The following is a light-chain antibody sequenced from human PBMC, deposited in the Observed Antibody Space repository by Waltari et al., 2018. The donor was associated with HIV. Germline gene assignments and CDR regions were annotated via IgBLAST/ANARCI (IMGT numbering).Light chain of an antibody. V-gene: IGKV1-33*01. CDR1: QDISSY. J-gene: IGKJ4*01. CDR3: QQYDNLLT. Sequence: DIQMTQSPSALSASVGDRVTITCQASQDISSYVHWYQQKPGKAPKLLIYDASNLETGVPSTFSGSGSCTDFTFTISSLQPEDIATYYCQQYDNLLTFGGGTKVEIK. CDR2: DAS.